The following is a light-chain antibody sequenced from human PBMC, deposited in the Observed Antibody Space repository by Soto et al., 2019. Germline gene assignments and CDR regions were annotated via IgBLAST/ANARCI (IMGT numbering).Light chain of an antibody. Sequence: EIVLTQSPATLSLSPGERATLSCRASQSVSSHLTWYQQKPGQAPRLLIYDTSNRATGIPARFSGSGSGTDFTLTISSLEPEEFAVYYCQQRTNWRLSFGGGTKVEIK. CDR2: DTS. CDR3: QQRTNWRLS. V-gene: IGKV3-11*01. CDR1: QSVSSH. J-gene: IGKJ4*01.